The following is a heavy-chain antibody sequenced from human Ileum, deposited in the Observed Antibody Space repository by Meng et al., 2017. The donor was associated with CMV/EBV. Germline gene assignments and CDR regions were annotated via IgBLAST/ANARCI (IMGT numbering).Heavy chain of an antibody. CDR2: IGGSGDST. V-gene: IGHV3-23*01. Sequence: GESLKISCAASGFTFSSYSMNWVRQAPGKGLEWVSGIGGSGDSTYYTGSVKGRFTISRDNSNNTLYLQMNSLRADDTAVYYCAKHFPFFHYWGQGALVTVSS. CDR3: AKHFPFFHY. D-gene: IGHD3-3*02. CDR1: GFTFSSYS. J-gene: IGHJ4*02.